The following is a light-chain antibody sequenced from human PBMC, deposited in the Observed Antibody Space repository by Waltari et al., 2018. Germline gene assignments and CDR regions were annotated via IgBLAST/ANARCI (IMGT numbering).Light chain of an antibody. CDR2: RAS. CDR3: QQYNDYSWT. CDR1: QNILRY. Sequence: DIQMTQSPSTLSASVGDRVILTCRASQNILRYLAWYQQKPVKAPTLLIYRASNLETGVPSRFSGSGSGTEFTLTISSLQPDDFATYYCQQYNDYSWTFGQGTKVEI. J-gene: IGKJ1*01. V-gene: IGKV1-5*03.